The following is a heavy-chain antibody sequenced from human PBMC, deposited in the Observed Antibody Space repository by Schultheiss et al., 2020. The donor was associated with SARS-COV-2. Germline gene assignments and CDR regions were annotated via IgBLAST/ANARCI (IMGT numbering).Heavy chain of an antibody. Sequence: GGSLRLSCAASGFAFSSYALHWVRRAPGKGLEWVSAIGTGGDTYYADSVMGRFTISRDNAKNTLYLQMNSLRAEDTAVYYCAKDYSSGWYAPVDYWGQGTLVTVSS. J-gene: IGHJ4*02. CDR2: IGTGGDT. V-gene: IGHV3-47*02. CDR3: AKDYSSGWYAPVDY. CDR1: GFAFSSYA. D-gene: IGHD6-19*01.